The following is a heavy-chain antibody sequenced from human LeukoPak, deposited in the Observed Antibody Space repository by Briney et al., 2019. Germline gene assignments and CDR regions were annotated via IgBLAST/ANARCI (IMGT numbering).Heavy chain of an antibody. CDR1: GFTFSSYG. CDR3: AREARVEGSGYSYYFDY. D-gene: IGHD3-3*01. V-gene: IGHV3-33*01. J-gene: IGHJ4*02. Sequence: GRSLRLSCAASGFTFSSYGMHWVRQAPGKGLEWVAVIWYDGSNKYYADSVKGRFTISRDNSKNTLYVQMNSLRAEDTAVYYCAREARVEGSGYSYYFDYWGQGTLVTVSS. CDR2: IWYDGSNK.